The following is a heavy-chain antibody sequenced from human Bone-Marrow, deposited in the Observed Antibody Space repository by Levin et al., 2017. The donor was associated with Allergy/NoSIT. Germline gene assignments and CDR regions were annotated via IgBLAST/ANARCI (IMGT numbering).Heavy chain of an antibody. CDR3: VRAITLVRGVTANFDY. CDR1: GFTFNRYW. Sequence: GGSLRLSCAASGFTFNRYWMHWVRQAPGKGLVWVSRVNTNGSGTRYADSVKGRFTISRDNAKNTLYLQMNSLRAEETAVYYCVRAITLVRGVTANFDYWGQGILVTVSS. D-gene: IGHD3-10*01. J-gene: IGHJ4*02. V-gene: IGHV3-74*01. CDR2: VNTNGSGT.